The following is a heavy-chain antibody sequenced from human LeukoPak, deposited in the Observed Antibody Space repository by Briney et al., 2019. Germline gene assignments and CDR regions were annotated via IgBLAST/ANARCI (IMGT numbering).Heavy chain of an antibody. D-gene: IGHD3-22*01. Sequence: SGTPSLTCAVYGGAFSGYYWGWIRQPPGKGLEWIGEINHSGSTNYNPSLKSRVTISVDTSKNQFSLKLSSVTAADTAVYYCARGPVPDSRAWGQGTLVTVSS. CDR1: GGAFSGYY. CDR3: ARGPVPDSRA. J-gene: IGHJ4*02. V-gene: IGHV4-34*01. CDR2: INHSGST.